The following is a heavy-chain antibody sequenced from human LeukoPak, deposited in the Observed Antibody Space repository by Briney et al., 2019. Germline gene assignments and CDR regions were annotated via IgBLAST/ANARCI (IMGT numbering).Heavy chain of an antibody. CDR1: GGSISSSSYY. D-gene: IGHD3-10*01. V-gene: IGHV4-61*01. CDR3: ARGSVTMVRGVGFDP. Sequence: ASETLSLTCTVSGGSISSSSYYWSWIRQPPGKGLEWIGYIYYSGSTNYNPSLKSRVTISVDTSKNQFSLKLSSVTAADTAVYYCARGSVTMVRGVGFDPWGQGTLVTVSS. J-gene: IGHJ5*02. CDR2: IYYSGST.